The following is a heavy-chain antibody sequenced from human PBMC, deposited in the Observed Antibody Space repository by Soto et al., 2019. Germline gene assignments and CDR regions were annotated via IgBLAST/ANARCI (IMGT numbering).Heavy chain of an antibody. CDR2: IWYDGSNK. J-gene: IGHJ4*02. CDR1: GFTFSSYG. Sequence: ESGGGVVQPGRSLRLSCAASGFTFSSYGMHWVRQAPGKGLEWVAVIWYDGSNKYYADSVKGRFTISRDNPKNTLYLQMNSLRAEDTAVYYCARSFGSSGWYYFDYWGQGTLVTVSS. CDR3: ARSFGSSGWYYFDY. V-gene: IGHV3-33*01. D-gene: IGHD6-19*01.